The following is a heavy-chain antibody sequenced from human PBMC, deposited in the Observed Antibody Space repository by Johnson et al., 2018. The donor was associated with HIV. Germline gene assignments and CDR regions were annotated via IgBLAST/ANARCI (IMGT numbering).Heavy chain of an antibody. Sequence: QVQLVESGGGVVRPGGSLRLSCAASGFTFSAYYMSWIRQAPGKGLDWVSYISNADSTIYYADSVTGRFTISRDNAKNSLYLQMHSLRAEDTALYYCARITKVGPILSDAFDFWGQGTMVTVSS. J-gene: IGHJ3*01. CDR2: ISNADSTI. CDR3: ARITKVGPILSDAFDF. CDR1: GFTFSAYY. V-gene: IGHV3-11*04. D-gene: IGHD1-26*01.